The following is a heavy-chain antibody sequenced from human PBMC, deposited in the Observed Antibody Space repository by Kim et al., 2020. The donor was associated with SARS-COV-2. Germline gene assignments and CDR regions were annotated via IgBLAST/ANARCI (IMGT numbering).Heavy chain of an antibody. Sequence: GESLRLSCAASGFSFSTYTLSWVRQAPGKGLEWVSAMSGSDGSTYYADSVKGRFTISRDNSMNTLYLQMNSLRAEDTAEYFCAAPYYLYTFDIWGQGTVVTVSS. CDR1: GFSFSTYT. CDR3: AAPYYLYTFDI. D-gene: IGHD3-16*01. V-gene: IGHV3-23*01. J-gene: IGHJ3*02. CDR2: MSGSDGST.